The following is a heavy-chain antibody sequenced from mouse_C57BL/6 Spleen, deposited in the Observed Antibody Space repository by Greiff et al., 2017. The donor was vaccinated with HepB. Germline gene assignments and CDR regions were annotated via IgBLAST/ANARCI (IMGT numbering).Heavy chain of an antibody. CDR1: GYTFTEYT. D-gene: IGHD1-1*01. V-gene: IGHV1-62-2*01. Sequence: VQLQQSGAELVKPGASVKLSCKASGYTFTEYTIHWVKQRSGQGLEWIGWFYPGSGSIKYNEKFKDKATLTADKSSSTVYMELSRLTSEDSAVYFCARHEVTYYYGSSHFDYWGQGTTLTVSS. J-gene: IGHJ2*01. CDR2: FYPGSGSI. CDR3: ARHEVTYYYGSSHFDY.